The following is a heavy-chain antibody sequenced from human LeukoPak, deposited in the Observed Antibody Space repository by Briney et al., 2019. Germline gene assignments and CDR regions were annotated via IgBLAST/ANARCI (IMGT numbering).Heavy chain of an antibody. CDR2: MNPNSGNT. V-gene: IGHV1-8*01. Sequence: ASVKVSCKASGYTFTSYDINWVRQATGQGLEWMGWMNPNSGNTGYAQKFQGRVTMTRNTSISTAYMELSSLRSEDTAVYYCARLGADPYYYYMDVWGKGTTVTVSS. CDR1: GYTFTSYD. J-gene: IGHJ6*03. CDR3: ARLGADPYYYYMDV. D-gene: IGHD1-26*01.